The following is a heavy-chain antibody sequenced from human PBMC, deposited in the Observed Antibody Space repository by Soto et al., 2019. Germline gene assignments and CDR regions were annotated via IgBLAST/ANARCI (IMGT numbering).Heavy chain of an antibody. D-gene: IGHD3-22*01. J-gene: IGHJ3*02. CDR3: ARVGSYDSSGYYYSGAFDI. CDR2: IIPIFGTA. CDR1: GGTFSSYA. Sequence: SVKVSCKASGGTFSSYAISWVRQAPGQGLEWMGGIIPIFGTANYAQKFQGRVTITADESTSTAYMELSSLRSEDTAVYYCARVGSYDSSGYYYSGAFDIWGQGTMVTVSS. V-gene: IGHV1-69*13.